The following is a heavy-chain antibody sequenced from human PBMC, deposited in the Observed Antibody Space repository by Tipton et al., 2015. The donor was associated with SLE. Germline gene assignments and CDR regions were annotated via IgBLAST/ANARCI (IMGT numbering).Heavy chain of an antibody. CDR3: ATATWNYGFFDY. V-gene: IGHV3-7*03. D-gene: IGHD1-7*01. Sequence: SLRLSCAASGFTFSSYVMSWGRQGPGKGLEWVANIKQDGSEMHYVDSVKGRFTISRDNGKSSLYLQMNSLRAEDTAIYYCATATWNYGFFDYWGQGTLVTVSS. CDR2: IKQDGSEM. J-gene: IGHJ4*02. CDR1: GFTFSSYV.